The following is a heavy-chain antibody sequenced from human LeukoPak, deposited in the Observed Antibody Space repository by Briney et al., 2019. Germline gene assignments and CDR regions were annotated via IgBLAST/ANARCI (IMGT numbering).Heavy chain of an antibody. CDR2: IYPTGST. CDR3: ATWGNGDFFDH. D-gene: IGHD3-16*01. V-gene: IGHV4-61*02. CDR1: GGSISSGSYH. J-gene: IGHJ4*02. Sequence: SETLPLTCTVSGGSISSGSYHWSWIRQPAGKGLEWIGRIYPTGSTNYNPSLKSRVTISVDTSKNQFSLNLTSVTAADTAMYYCATWGNGDFFDHWGQGTLVTVSS.